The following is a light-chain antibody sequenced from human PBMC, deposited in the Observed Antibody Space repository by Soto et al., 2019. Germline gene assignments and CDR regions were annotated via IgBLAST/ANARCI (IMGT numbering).Light chain of an antibody. CDR3: SSYTTSATYV. CDR2: EVS. Sequence: QSVLTQPASVSGSPGQSITISCTGTSSDVGGYNYVSWYQHHPGKVPKLLISEVSKGPSGVSSRFSGSKSGNTASLTISGLQADDGADYFCSSYTTSATYVFGTGTKVTVL. CDR1: SSDVGGYNY. J-gene: IGLJ1*01. V-gene: IGLV2-14*01.